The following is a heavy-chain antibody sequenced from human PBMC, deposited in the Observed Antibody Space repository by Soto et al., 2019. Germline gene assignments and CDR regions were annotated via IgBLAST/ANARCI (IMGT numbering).Heavy chain of an antibody. Sequence: QVQLQQWGAGLLKPSETLSLTCAVYGGSFSGYYWSWIRQPPGKGLEWIGEINHSGSTNYNPSLKSRVTISVDTSKNQFSLKLSSVTAADTAVYYCARRGSAGSGWPLWGQGILVTVSS. V-gene: IGHV4-34*01. D-gene: IGHD6-19*01. CDR2: INHSGST. CDR3: ARRGSAGSGWPL. CDR1: GGSFSGYY. J-gene: IGHJ4*02.